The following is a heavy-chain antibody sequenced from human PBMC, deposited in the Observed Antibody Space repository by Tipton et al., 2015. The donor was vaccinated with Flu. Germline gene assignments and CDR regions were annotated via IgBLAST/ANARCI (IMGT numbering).Heavy chain of an antibody. D-gene: IGHD4-11*01. CDR1: GGSISSYY. J-gene: IGHJ5*01. Sequence: TLSLTCTVSGGSISSYYWNWIRQPPGKGLEWIGNTYYSGDTNIYYIGSTNYNPSLKSRVTLSADTSKNQFSLKLSPVTAADTAVYYCARRDYSNYVSVPKNWFDSWGQGTLVTVSS. CDR3: ARRDYSNYVSVPKNWFDS. CDR2: TYYSGDTNIYYIGST. V-gene: IGHV4-59*08.